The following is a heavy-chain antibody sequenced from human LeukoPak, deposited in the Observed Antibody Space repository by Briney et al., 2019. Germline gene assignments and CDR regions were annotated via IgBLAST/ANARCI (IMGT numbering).Heavy chain of an antibody. CDR3: ARLYQHDSSTYRPVDY. D-gene: IGHD6-13*01. CDR1: GFTFSSYG. J-gene: IGHJ4*02. Sequence: GGSLRLSCVTSGFTFSSYGMHWVRQVPGKGLEWVAVISYDAESSYHVDSVKGRFTISRDDAKSSLYLQMNSLRAEDTAVYYCARLYQHDSSTYRPVDYWGQGTLVSVSS. V-gene: IGHV3-30*03. CDR2: ISYDAESS.